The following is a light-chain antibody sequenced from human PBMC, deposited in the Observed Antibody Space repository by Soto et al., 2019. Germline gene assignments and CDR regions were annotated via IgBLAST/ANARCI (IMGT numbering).Light chain of an antibody. Sequence: IVVAHSPATLSVSPGERATLSCRASQSVSSNLAWYQQKPGQAPRLLIYGASTRATGIPARFSGSGSGTKFTLTISSLQFEDFAVYYCQQYNNWPPWTFGQGTKVHI. CDR3: QQYNNWPPWT. V-gene: IGKV3-15*01. CDR1: QSVSSN. CDR2: GAS. J-gene: IGKJ1*01.